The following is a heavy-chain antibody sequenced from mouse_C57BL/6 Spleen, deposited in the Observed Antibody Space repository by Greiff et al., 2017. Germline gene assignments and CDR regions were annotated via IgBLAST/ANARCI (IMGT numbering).Heavy chain of an antibody. CDR1: GYTFTSYW. D-gene: IGHD2-13*01. Sequence: VQLQQPGAELVKPGASVKLSCKASGYTFTSYWMQWVKQRPGQGLEWIGEIDPSDSYTNYNQKFKGKATLTVDTSSSTAYMQLSSLTSEDSAVYYCARSVGDAWFAYWGQGTLVTVSA. J-gene: IGHJ3*01. CDR2: IDPSDSYT. V-gene: IGHV1-50*01. CDR3: ARSVGDAWFAY.